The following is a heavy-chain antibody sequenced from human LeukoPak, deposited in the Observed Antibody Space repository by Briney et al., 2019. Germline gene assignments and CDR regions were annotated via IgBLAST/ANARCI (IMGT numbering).Heavy chain of an antibody. CDR1: GYTFTSYY. CDR2: INPSGGST. V-gene: IGHV1-46*01. D-gene: IGHD3-10*01. Sequence: ASVRVSCKASGYTFTSYYMHWVRQAPGQGLEWMGIINPSGGSTSYAQKFQGRVTMTRDTSTSTVYMELSSLRSEDTAVYYCAREPGEYGMDVWGKGTTVTVSS. J-gene: IGHJ6*04. CDR3: AREPGEYGMDV.